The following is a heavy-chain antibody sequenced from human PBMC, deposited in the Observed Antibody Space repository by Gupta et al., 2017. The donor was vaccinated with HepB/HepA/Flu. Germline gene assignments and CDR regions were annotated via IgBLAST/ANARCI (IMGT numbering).Heavy chain of an antibody. Sequence: QVQLQESGPGLVKPSETLSLTCTVSGGSISSYYWSWIRQPPGKGLEWIGYIYSSGTTNYNPSLKSRVTISVDTSKNQFSLRLSSVTAADTAVYYCARGRGTYYYYGMGVWGQGTSVTVSS. CDR3: ARGRGTYYYYGMGV. CDR2: IYSSGTT. J-gene: IGHJ6*02. V-gene: IGHV4-59*08. CDR1: GGSISSYY. D-gene: IGHD1-1*01.